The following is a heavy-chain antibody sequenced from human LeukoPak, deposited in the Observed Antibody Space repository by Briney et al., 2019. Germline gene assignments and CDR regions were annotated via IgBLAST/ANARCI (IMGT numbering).Heavy chain of an antibody. D-gene: IGHD6-19*01. V-gene: IGHV3-23*01. CDR2: ISGSGGST. CDR1: GFTFSSYG. J-gene: IGHJ4*02. Sequence: GRSLRLSCAASGFTFSSYGMSWVRQAPGKGLEWVSAISGSGGSTYYADSVKGRFTVSRDNSKNTLYLQMNSLKTEDTAVYYCTIETGEYSSGCYPSWGQGTLVTVSS. CDR3: TIETGEYSSGCYPS.